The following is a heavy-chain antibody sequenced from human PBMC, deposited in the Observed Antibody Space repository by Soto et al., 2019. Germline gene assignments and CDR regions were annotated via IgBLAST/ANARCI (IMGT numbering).Heavy chain of an antibody. CDR3: ARVYCSGGGCYSIDY. CDR1: GYTFTSYY. CDR2: INPSGGT. D-gene: IGHD2-15*01. J-gene: IGHJ4*02. Sequence: QVQLVQSGAEVKKPGASVKVSCKASGYTFTSYYMHWVRQAPGQWLEWMGIINPSGGTTYAQQFQGRVTMTRDTSTSTVYMELSSLRSEDTAVYYCARVYCSGGGCYSIDYWGQGTLVTVSS. V-gene: IGHV1-46*01.